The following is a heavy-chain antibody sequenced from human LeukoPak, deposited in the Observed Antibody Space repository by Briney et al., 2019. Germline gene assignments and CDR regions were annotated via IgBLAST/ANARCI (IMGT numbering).Heavy chain of an antibody. V-gene: IGHV4-34*01. CDR2: INHSGST. CDR3: ARAGDSSGYCDS. D-gene: IGHD3-22*01. J-gene: IGHJ4*02. CDR1: GGSFSGYY. Sequence: SETLSLTCAVYGGSFSGYYWSWIRQPPGKGLEWIGEINHSGSTNYSPSLKSRVTISVDTSKNQFSPKLSSVTAADTAVYYCARAGDSSGYCDSWGQGTLVTVSS.